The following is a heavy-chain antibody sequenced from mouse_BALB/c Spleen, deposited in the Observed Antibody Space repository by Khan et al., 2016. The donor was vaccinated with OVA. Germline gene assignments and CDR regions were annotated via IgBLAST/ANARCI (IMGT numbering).Heavy chain of an antibody. CDR2: ISYGGST. D-gene: IGHD1-1*01. Sequence: EVQLVESGPGLVKPSQSLSLTCTVTGYSITSDYAWDWIRQFPGNKLEWMGYISYGGSTSYNPSFKSRISITRDTSKNQFFLQLNSVTTEDTATYYCARKNYYGYPMDYWGQGTSVTVSS. CDR3: ARKNYYGYPMDY. J-gene: IGHJ4*01. V-gene: IGHV3-2*02. CDR1: GYSITSDYA.